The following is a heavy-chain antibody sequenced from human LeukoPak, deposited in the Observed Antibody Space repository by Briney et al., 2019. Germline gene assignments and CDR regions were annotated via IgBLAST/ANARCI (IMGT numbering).Heavy chain of an antibody. Sequence: GGSLRLSCEASGFTFSISIMHWVRQAPGKGLEYVSTVNSNGRSTNYANSVKDRFTVSRDNSKNTLYLQMGSLRGEDTAVYYCARGDQLLFDAFDIWGQGTMVAVSS. CDR2: VNSNGRST. CDR3: ARGDQLLFDAFDI. J-gene: IGHJ3*02. V-gene: IGHV3-64*01. D-gene: IGHD2-2*01. CDR1: GFTFSISI.